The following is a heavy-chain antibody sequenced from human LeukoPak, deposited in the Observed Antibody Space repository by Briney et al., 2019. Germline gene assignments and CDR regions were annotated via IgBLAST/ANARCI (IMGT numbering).Heavy chain of an antibody. D-gene: IGHD4-11*01. CDR3: ARVSVRYSRENYFDY. CDR2: IYSGGST. V-gene: IGHV3-53*01. J-gene: IGHJ4*02. Sequence: GGSLRLSCAASGFTVSGNYMSWVRQAPGKGLEWVSVIYSGGSTYYADSVKGRFTISRDNSKNTLYLQMNSLRAEDTAVYYCARVSVRYSRENYFDYWGQGTLVTVSS. CDR1: GFTVSGNY.